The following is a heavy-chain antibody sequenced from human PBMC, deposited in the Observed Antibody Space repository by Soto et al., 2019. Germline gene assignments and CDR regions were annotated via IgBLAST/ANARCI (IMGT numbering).Heavy chain of an antibody. D-gene: IGHD5-12*01. J-gene: IGHJ4*02. Sequence: GGSLRLSCAASGFTFISYAMSWVRQAPGKGLEWVSAISGSGGSTYYADSVKGRFTISRDNSKNTLYLQMNSLRAEDTAVYYCAKRRDGYNLRYFDYWGQGTLVTVSS. CDR3: AKRRDGYNLRYFDY. CDR1: GFTFISYA. CDR2: ISGSGGST. V-gene: IGHV3-23*01.